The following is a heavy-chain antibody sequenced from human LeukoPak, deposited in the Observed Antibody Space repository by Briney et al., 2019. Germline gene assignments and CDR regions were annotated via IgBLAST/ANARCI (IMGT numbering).Heavy chain of an antibody. V-gene: IGHV1-46*01. J-gene: IGHJ4*02. Sequence: ASVKVSCRAPGYTLSSYYMHWVRQAPGQGLEWMGVLKPSGASASYAQKFQGRVSMTRDTSTSTVYMELSSLRSEDTAVYYCAREEAGGLFDYWGQGTLVTVSS. CDR1: GYTLSSYY. D-gene: IGHD1-26*01. CDR3: AREEAGGLFDY. CDR2: LKPSGASA.